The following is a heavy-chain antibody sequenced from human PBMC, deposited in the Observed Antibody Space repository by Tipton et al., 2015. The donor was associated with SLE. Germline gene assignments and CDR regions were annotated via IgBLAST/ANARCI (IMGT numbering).Heavy chain of an antibody. CDR3: ARGGISEYYDRSGYYSFDY. CDR2: ISAYHGNT. V-gene: IGHV1-18*01. J-gene: IGHJ4*02. D-gene: IGHD3-22*01. Sequence: QLVQSGAEVKKPGASVKVSCKASGYTFTSYGISWVRQAPGQGLEWMGWISAYHGNTNYAQKLQGRVTMTTDTSTSTAYMELRSLRSDDTAVYYCARGGISEYYDRSGYYSFDYWGQGTLVTVSS. CDR1: GYTFTSYG.